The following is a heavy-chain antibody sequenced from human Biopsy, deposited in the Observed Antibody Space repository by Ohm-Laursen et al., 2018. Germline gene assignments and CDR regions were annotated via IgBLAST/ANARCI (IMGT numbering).Heavy chain of an antibody. J-gene: IGHJ3*01. CDR1: GGSISSDC. D-gene: IGHD3-3*01. Sequence: SETLSLTCTVSGGSISSDCWSWIRQSPRKGLEWIGHISDRGTTNYNPSLRGRVTISVDTSKKQFSLKLSSVTAADTAVFFCARLYRLDDYWNDDPPDAFDVWGQGTMVTVSS. CDR3: ARLYRLDDYWNDDPPDAFDV. CDR2: ISDRGTT. V-gene: IGHV4-59*01.